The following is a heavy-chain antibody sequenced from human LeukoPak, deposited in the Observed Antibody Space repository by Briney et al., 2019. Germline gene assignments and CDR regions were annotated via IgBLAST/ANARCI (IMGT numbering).Heavy chain of an antibody. CDR1: GFTFSNYA. V-gene: IGHV3-64*04. Sequence: GGSLRLPCSASGFTFSNYALAWVRQAPGKGLEYVSVITNNGVSTYNADSVKGRFTIGRDNSKNTLFLQMNRLRAEDAALNYRSSLAGDSSGSYFDRWGRGTLDSVCS. CDR3: SSLAGDSSGSYFDR. J-gene: IGHJ2*01. CDR2: ITNNGVST. D-gene: IGHD3-22*01.